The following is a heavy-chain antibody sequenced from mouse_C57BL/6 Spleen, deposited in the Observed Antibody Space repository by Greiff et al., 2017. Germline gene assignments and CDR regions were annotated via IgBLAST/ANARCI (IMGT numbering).Heavy chain of an antibody. CDR1: GYTFTSYG. CDR3: ARGGTWGAMDY. J-gene: IGHJ4*01. CDR2: IYPRSGNT. D-gene: IGHD3-3*01. Sequence: LVESGAELARPGASVKLSCKASGYTFTSYGISWVKQRTGQGLEWIGEIYPRSGNTYYNEKFKGKATLTADKSSSTAYMELRSLTSEDSAVYFCARGGTWGAMDYWGQGTSVTVSS. V-gene: IGHV1-81*01.